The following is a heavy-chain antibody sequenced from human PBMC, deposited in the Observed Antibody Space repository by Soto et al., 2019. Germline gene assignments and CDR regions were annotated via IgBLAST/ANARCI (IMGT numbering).Heavy chain of an antibody. D-gene: IGHD2-21*02. J-gene: IGHJ4*01. CDR1: GGSIRNTNYH. CDR3: FGVLAATLDY. Sequence: SETLSLTCIVSGGSIRNTNYHWVWIRQPPGKGLEWIGTLYYRGATDYNPSLKSRVTISVDTSKNQLSLNLSSVTATDTAVYYCFGVLAATLDYWGQGTLVTVSS. V-gene: IGHV4-39*01. CDR2: LYYRGAT.